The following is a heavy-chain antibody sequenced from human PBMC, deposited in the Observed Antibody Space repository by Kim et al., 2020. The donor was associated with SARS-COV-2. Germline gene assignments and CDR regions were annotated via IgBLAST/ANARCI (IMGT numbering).Heavy chain of an antibody. V-gene: IGHV3-15*07. CDR2: IQSKKDDVTT. D-gene: IGHD1-26*01. CDR1: GFTFTNAW. CDR3: ATETGGSGDFDF. Sequence: GGSLRLSCAASGFTFTNAWMNWVRQAPGKGLEWVGRIQSKKDDVTTDYAAPAKGRFTISRDNSKNTLYLQMNSLKAEDTAVYYCATETGGSGDFDFWGQGTMVTVSS. J-gene: IGHJ4*02.